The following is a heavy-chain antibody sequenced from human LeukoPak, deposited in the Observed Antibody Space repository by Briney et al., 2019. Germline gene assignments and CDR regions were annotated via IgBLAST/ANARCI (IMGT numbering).Heavy chain of an antibody. J-gene: IGHJ3*02. V-gene: IGHV5-51*01. Sequence: GESLKISCKGSGYSFTSYWIGWVRQVPGKGLEWMGIIYPGDSDTRYSPSFQGQVTISADKSISTAYLQWSSLKASDTAMYYCARHGKDCSGGSCYEGAFDIWGQGTMVTVSS. CDR1: GYSFTSYW. D-gene: IGHD2-15*01. CDR3: ARHGKDCSGGSCYEGAFDI. CDR2: IYPGDSDT.